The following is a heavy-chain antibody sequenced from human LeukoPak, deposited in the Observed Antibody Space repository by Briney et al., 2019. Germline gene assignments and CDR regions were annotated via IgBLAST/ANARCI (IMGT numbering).Heavy chain of an antibody. CDR1: EFTFTTYG. D-gene: IGHD1-1*01. CDR3: ARMATAFDY. J-gene: IGHJ4*02. V-gene: IGHV3-33*03. CDR2: IYYDGSNI. Sequence: PGRSLTLSCAASEFTFTTYGMHWVRQAPGKGLEWVAFIYYDGSNIYYADYVKGRFTISRDNAKNTLYLQMNSLRAEDTAVYYCARMATAFDYWGQGTLVTVSS.